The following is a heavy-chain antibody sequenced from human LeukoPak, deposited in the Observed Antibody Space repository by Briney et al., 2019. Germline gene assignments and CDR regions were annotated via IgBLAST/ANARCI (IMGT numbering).Heavy chain of an antibody. CDR1: GGSISSYY. J-gene: IGHJ3*02. Sequence: SETLSLTCTVSGGSISSYYWSWIRQPAGKGLEWIGRIYTSGSTNYNPSLKSRVTMSVDTSKNQFSLKLSSVTAADTAVYYCARAGYYDSSGYPTDAFDIWGQGTMVTVSS. CDR3: ARAGYYDSSGYPTDAFDI. V-gene: IGHV4-4*07. CDR2: IYTSGST. D-gene: IGHD3-22*01.